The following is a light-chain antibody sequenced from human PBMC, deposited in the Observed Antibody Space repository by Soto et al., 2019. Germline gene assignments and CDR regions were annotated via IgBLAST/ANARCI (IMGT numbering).Light chain of an antibody. Sequence: QPVLTQPPSASGSPGQSVTISCTGTSSDVGGYNYVSWYQHHPGKAPKFMIYEVSKRPSGVPDRFSGSKSGNTASLTVSGLQAEDEADYYCSSYAGSNNLVFGGGTKLTVL. CDR2: EVS. V-gene: IGLV2-8*01. J-gene: IGLJ2*01. CDR1: SSDVGGYNY. CDR3: SSYAGSNNLV.